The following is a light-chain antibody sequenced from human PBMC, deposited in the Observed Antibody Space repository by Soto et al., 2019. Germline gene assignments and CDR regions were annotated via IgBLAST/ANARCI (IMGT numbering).Light chain of an antibody. J-gene: IGLJ2*01. CDR2: DVI. CDR1: SRHIGGYDF. Sequence: QSVLTQPPSASGSPGQSVTISCTGTSRHIGGYDFVSWYQQHPGKAPKLLIYDVIKRPSGVPDRFSGSKSGNTASLTVSGLQTDDEADYYCSSYGGSNNLLFGGGTKLTVL. V-gene: IGLV2-8*01. CDR3: SSYGGSNNLL.